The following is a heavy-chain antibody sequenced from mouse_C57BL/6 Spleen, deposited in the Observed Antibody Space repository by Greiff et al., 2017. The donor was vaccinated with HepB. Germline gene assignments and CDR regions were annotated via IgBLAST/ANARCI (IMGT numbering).Heavy chain of an antibody. CDR2: ISYDGSN. D-gene: IGHD6-1*01. CDR3: ARGHYQYYFDY. CDR1: GYSITSGYF. Sequence: EVQLQESGPGLVKPSPSLSLTCSVTGYSITSGYFWNWIRQFPGNKLEWLGYISYDGSNNYNPSLKNRITITRDTSKNQFFLKLKSVTTEDTATYYCARGHYQYYFDYWGQGTTLTVSS. J-gene: IGHJ2*01. V-gene: IGHV3-6*01.